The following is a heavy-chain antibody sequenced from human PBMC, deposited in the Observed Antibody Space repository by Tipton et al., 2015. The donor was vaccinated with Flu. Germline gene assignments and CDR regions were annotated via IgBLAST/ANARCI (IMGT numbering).Heavy chain of an antibody. D-gene: IGHD3-9*01. CDR3: ARVLTGTMDV. Sequence: TLSLTCAVYGGSFSGYYWSWIRQPPGKGLEWIGEINQSGSTNYNPSLKSRVTISVDTSKNQVFLNVSSATAADTAVYFCARVLTGTMDVWGQGTTVTVSS. J-gene: IGHJ6*02. V-gene: IGHV4-34*01. CDR2: INQSGST. CDR1: GGSFSGYY.